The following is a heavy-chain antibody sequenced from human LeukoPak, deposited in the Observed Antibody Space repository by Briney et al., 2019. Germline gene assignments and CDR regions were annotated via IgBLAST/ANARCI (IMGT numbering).Heavy chain of an antibody. J-gene: IGHJ3*02. V-gene: IGHV1-69*13. D-gene: IGHD3-3*01. CDR1: GGTFSSYA. CDR3: ARDGPYDFWGGPYDAFDI. CDR2: IIPIFGTA. Sequence: SVKVSCKASGGTFSSYAISWVRQAPGQGLEWMGGIIPIFGTANYAQKFQGRVTITADESTSTAYMELSSLRSEDTAVYYCARDGPYDFWGGPYDAFDIWGQGTMVTVSS.